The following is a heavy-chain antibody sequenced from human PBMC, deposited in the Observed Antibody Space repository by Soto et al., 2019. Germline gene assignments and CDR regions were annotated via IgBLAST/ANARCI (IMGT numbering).Heavy chain of an antibody. CDR2: ISYDGSNK. CDR1: GFTFSSYA. D-gene: IGHD5-18*01. V-gene: IGHV3-30-3*01. Sequence: GGSLRLSCAASGFTFSSYAMHWVRQAPGKGLEWVAVISYDGSNKYYADSVKGRFTISRDNSKNTLYLQMNSLRAEDTAVYYCARDKELWLRDYYYGMDVWGQGTTVTVSS. CDR3: ARDKELWLRDYYYGMDV. J-gene: IGHJ6*02.